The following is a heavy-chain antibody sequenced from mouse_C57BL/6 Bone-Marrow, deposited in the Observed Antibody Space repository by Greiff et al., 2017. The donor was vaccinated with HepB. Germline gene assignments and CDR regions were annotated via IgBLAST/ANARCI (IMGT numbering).Heavy chain of an antibody. CDR3: ARSRDYYGSYYFDY. D-gene: IGHD1-1*01. V-gene: IGHV1-58*01. CDR2: IYIGNGYT. CDR1: GYTFTSYG. J-gene: IGHJ2*01. Sequence: VQLKESGAELVRPGSSVKMSCKPSGYTFTSYGINWVKQRPGQGLEWIGYIYIGNGYTEYNEKFKGKATLTSDTSSSTAYMQLSSLTSEDSAIYFCARSRDYYGSYYFDYWGQGTTLTVSS.